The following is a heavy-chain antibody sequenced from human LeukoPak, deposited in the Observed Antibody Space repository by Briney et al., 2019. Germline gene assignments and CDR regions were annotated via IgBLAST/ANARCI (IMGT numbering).Heavy chain of an antibody. J-gene: IGHJ5*02. V-gene: IGHV7-4-1*02. Sequence: ASVKVSCKASGGTFSSYAISWVRQAPGQGLEWMGWINTDTGNSTFAQDFTGRFVFSLETSVSTAHLQINNLKAEDTAVYYCARARIIALRGITNMGFDPWGQGTLVTVSS. CDR2: INTDTGNS. D-gene: IGHD3-10*01. CDR1: GGTFSSYA. CDR3: ARARIIALRGITNMGFDP.